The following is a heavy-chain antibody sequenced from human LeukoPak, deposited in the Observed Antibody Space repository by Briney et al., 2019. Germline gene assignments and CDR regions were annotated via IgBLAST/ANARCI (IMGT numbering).Heavy chain of an antibody. CDR1: GFTFSSYA. Sequence: GGSLRLSCSASGFTFSSYAMHWVRQAPGKGLEYVSAISSNGGSTYYADSVKDRFTISRDNSKNTLYLQMSSLRAEDTAVYYCVKGGYGDLYYFDYWGQGTLVTVSS. CDR3: VKGGYGDLYYFDY. D-gene: IGHD4-17*01. J-gene: IGHJ4*02. CDR2: ISSNGGST. V-gene: IGHV3-64D*06.